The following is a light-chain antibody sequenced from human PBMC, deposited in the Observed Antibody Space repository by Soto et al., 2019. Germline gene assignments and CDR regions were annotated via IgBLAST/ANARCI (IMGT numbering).Light chain of an antibody. J-gene: IGLJ2*01. Sequence: ALTQPASVSGSPGQSITISCTGTSSDVGNYNLVSWYQQHPGKAPKLIIYATRKRPSGVSNRYSGSKSGNTASLTISGLQAEDEATYHCCSYAGSITFTFGGGTKLTVL. CDR1: SSDVGNYNL. V-gene: IGLV2-23*02. CDR2: ATR. CDR3: CSYAGSITFT.